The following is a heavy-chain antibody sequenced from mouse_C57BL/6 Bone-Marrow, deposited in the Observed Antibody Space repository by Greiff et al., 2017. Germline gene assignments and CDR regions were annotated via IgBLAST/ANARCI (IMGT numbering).Heavy chain of an antibody. D-gene: IGHD1-1*01. V-gene: IGHV1-64*01. J-gene: IGHJ3*01. CDR1: GYTFTSYW. Sequence: QVQLQQPGAELVKPGASVKLSCKASGYTFTSYWMHWVKQRPGQGLEWIGMIHPNSGSTNYNEKFKSKATLTVDKSSSTAYMQLSSLTSEDSAVYYCARSYYPYYYGSSCAWFAYWGQGTLVTVSA. CDR2: IHPNSGST. CDR3: ARSYYPYYYGSSCAWFAY.